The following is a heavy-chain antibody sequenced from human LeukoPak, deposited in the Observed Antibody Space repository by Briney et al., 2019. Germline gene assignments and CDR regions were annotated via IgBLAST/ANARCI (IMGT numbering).Heavy chain of an antibody. J-gene: IGHJ5*02. V-gene: IGHV4-59*01. CDR1: GASINSYH. D-gene: IGHD5-24*01. CDR3: ARGDGYSPGFDT. CDR2: SSYTGSP. Sequence: SETLSLTCTVSGASINSYHWSWIRQPPGKALEWIGYSSYTGSPKYTPSLKSRVIMSKDTSKNQISLKLGAVTAADTAVYYCARGDGYSPGFDTWGQGTLVTVSP.